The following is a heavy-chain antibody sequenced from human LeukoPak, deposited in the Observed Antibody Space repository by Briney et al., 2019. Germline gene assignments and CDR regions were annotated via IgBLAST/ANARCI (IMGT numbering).Heavy chain of an antibody. Sequence: GGSLRPSCATSGFTFSNYWMSWVRQAPGKGLEWVSSISGSSGYIYYADSVKGRFTISRDNAKNSLYLQMNSLRAEDTAVYYCARGLTIEHWFDPWGQGTLVTVSS. CDR1: GFTFSNYW. CDR3: ARGLTIEHWFDP. CDR2: ISGSSGYI. V-gene: IGHV3-21*01. D-gene: IGHD3-10*01. J-gene: IGHJ5*02.